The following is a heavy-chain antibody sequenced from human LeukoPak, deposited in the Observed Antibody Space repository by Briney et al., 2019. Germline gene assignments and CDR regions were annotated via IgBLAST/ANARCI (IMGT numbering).Heavy chain of an antibody. CDR3: ARDDPWGSSGYYYFDY. J-gene: IGHJ4*02. D-gene: IGHD3-22*01. CDR1: GFTFSSYW. Sequence: GGSLRPSCAASGFTFSSYWMSWVRQAPGKGLEWVANIKQDGSEKYYVDSVKGRFTISRDNAKNSLYLQMNSLRAEDTAVYYCARDDPWGSSGYYYFDYWGQGTLVTVSS. V-gene: IGHV3-7*01. CDR2: IKQDGSEK.